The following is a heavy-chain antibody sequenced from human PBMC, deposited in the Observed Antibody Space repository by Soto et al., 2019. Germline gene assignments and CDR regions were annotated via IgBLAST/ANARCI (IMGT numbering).Heavy chain of an antibody. V-gene: IGHV4-61*08. CDR3: ARDKITGLFDY. CDR1: GGSISSGGYS. J-gene: IGHJ4*02. Sequence: PSETLSLTCAVSGGSISSGGYSWSWIRQPPGKGLEWIGNINYNGNTNYNPSLKSRVTISVDTSKNQFSLKLTSVTAADTAVYYCARDKITGLFDYWGQGTLVTVSS. CDR2: INYNGNT. D-gene: IGHD2-8*02.